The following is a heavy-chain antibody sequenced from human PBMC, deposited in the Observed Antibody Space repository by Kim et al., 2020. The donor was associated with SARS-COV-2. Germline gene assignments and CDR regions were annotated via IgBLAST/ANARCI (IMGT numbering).Heavy chain of an antibody. D-gene: IGHD4-4*01. Sequence: GGSLRLSCVGSGFTFKSYLMHWVRQAPGKGLVWVSRINSDGSTTDYTDSVKGRFTISRDNAKNTLYLQMDSLTAEDTAVYYCATGFIDRGGNSDWGQGTLVTVSS. J-gene: IGHJ4*02. V-gene: IGHV3-74*01. CDR2: INSDGSTT. CDR1: GFTFKSYL. CDR3: ATGFIDRGGNSD.